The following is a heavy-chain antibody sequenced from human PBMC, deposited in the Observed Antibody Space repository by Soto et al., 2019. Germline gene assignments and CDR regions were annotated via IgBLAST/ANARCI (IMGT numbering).Heavy chain of an antibody. CDR3: AMDYGDRPEYFKH. J-gene: IGHJ1*01. D-gene: IGHD4-17*01. CDR2: ISPLKGRT. CDR1: GYTFTSYG. V-gene: IGHV1-18*04. Sequence: QVQLVRSGPDLKRPGASMKVSCKASGYTFTSYGISWVRQAPGQGLEWMAWISPLKGRTQYSQKAQGRVTLSTDTSSNTAYMEMTTLRVDDTAVYYCAMDYGDRPEYFKHWGQGTLVTVS.